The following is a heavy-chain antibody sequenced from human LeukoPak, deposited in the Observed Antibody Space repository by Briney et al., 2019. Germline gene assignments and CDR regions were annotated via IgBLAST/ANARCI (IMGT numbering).Heavy chain of an antibody. D-gene: IGHD1-1*01. CDR1: GYTFTGYY. CDR3: VRDLRGKDDF. V-gene: IGHV1-2*02. J-gene: IGHJ4*02. Sequence: ASVKVSCKASGYTFTGYYLHWVRQDPGQGLQWIGWINPNSYGTKYAQKFQDRVTMTRDTSINTAYMELSGLTSDDTAIYYCVRDLRGKDDFWGQGTLVTVSS. CDR2: INPNSYGT.